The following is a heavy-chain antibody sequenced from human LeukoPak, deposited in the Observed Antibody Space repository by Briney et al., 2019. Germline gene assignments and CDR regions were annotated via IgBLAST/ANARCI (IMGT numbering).Heavy chain of an antibody. CDR3: ARGYSYGYKTY. V-gene: IGHV4-39*07. CDR2: IYYSGST. J-gene: IGHJ4*02. Sequence: PSETLSLTCTVSGGSISNYYWSWIRQPPGKGLEWIGSIYYSGSTYYNPSLKSRVTISVDTSKNQFSLKLSSVTAADTAVYYCARGYSYGYKTYWGQGTLVTVSS. D-gene: IGHD5-18*01. CDR1: GGSISNYY.